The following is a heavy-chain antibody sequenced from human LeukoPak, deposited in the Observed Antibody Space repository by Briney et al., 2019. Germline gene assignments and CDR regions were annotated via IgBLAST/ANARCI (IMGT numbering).Heavy chain of an antibody. V-gene: IGHV4-59*12. CDR1: GGSISSYY. CDR2: IYYSGST. J-gene: IGHJ4*02. CDR3: ARNSRQVIDY. Sequence: SETLSLTCTVSGGSISSYYWSWIRQPPGKVLEWIGYIYYSGSTNYNPSLKSRVTISVDTSKNQFSLQLNSVTPEDTAVYYCARNSRQVIDYWGQGTLVTVSS. D-gene: IGHD6-13*01.